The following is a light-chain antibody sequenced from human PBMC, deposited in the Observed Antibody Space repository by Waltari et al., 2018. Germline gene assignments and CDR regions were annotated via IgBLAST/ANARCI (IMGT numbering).Light chain of an antibody. V-gene: IGKV3-15*01. CDR1: QSVSYN. Sequence: EIVMTQSPATLSVSPGERATLSCRASQSVSYNLAWYQQKPAQAPRLLIYGASTRATGSPARFSGSGSGTEFTLSISGLQSEEFAVYYCQQYNDWPPRTFGGGTKVEIK. CDR3: QQYNDWPPRT. J-gene: IGKJ4*01. CDR2: GAS.